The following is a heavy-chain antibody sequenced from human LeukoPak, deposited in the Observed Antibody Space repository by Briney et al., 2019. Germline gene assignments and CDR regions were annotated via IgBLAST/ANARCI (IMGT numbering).Heavy chain of an antibody. CDR3: ARGAQGPEYHFWSGYSAPFDY. J-gene: IGHJ4*02. CDR1: GGSISSYY. V-gene: IGHV4-59*01. CDR2: IYSSGST. Sequence: SETLSLTCTVSGGSISSYYWSWIRQPPGKGLEWIGYIYSSGSTNYNPSLKSRVTISVDKSKNQFSLKLSSVTAADTAVYYRARGAQGPEYHFWSGYSAPFDYWGQGTLVTVSS. D-gene: IGHD3-3*01.